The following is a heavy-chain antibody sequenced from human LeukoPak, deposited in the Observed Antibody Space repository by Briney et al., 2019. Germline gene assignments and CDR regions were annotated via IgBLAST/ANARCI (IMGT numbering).Heavy chain of an antibody. D-gene: IGHD1-26*01. CDR1: GFTFSVTW. V-gene: IGHV3-15*01. J-gene: IGHJ3*02. CDR3: TRGAPQADVFDI. CDR2: FKSKAAGGTT. Sequence: GGSLRLSCAASGFTFSVTWMSWVRQAPGRGLEWVGRFKSKAAGGTTDYAAPVAGRFTVSRDDSKNMLYLQMNSLKTEDTAVYYCTRGAPQADVFDIWGQGTMVTVSS.